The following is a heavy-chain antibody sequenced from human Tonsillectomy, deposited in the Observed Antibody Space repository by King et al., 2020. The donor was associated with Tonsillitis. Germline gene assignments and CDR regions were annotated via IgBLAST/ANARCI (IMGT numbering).Heavy chain of an antibody. CDR2: INTDSTTI. J-gene: IGHJ5*02. Sequence: VQLVESGGGLVQPGVSLRLSCTASDFTFSAYSMNWVRQAPGRGLEWLSYINTDSTTIYYADSVKGRFTISRDNAKNSVYLQMNSLRPEDTAVYYCAGGNGISDWFDPWGQGTLVTVSS. CDR3: AGGNGISDWFDP. D-gene: IGHD2-8*01. V-gene: IGHV3-48*01. CDR1: DFTFSAYS.